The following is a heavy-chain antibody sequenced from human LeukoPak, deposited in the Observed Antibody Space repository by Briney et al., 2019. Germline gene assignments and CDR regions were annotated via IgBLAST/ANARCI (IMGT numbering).Heavy chain of an antibody. CDR3: AKDGAPMITFGGVIGGAHFGY. Sequence: GGSLRLSCAASGFTFSSYGMHWVRQAPGKGLEWVAVISYDGSNKYYADSVKGRFTISRDNSKNTLYLQMNSLRAEDTAVYYCAKDGAPMITFGGVIGGAHFGYWGQGTLVTVSS. CDR2: ISYDGSNK. V-gene: IGHV3-30*18. D-gene: IGHD3-16*02. J-gene: IGHJ4*02. CDR1: GFTFSSYG.